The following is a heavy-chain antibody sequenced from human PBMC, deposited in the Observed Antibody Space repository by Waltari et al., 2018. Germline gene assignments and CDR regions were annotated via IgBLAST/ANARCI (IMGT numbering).Heavy chain of an antibody. CDR1: GGSISSYY. Sequence: QVQLQESGPGLVKPSETLSLTCTVSGGSISSYYWSWIRQPAGKGLEWIGRIYTSGSTNYNPSLKSRVTMSVDTSKNQFSLKLSSVTAADTAVYYCARDLPYCTNGVCYKRRGNWFDPWGQGTLVTVSS. V-gene: IGHV4-4*07. CDR2: IYTSGST. CDR3: ARDLPYCTNGVCYKRRGNWFDP. D-gene: IGHD2-8*01. J-gene: IGHJ5*02.